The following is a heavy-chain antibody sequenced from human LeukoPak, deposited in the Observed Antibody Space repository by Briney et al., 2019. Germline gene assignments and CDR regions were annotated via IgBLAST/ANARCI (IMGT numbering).Heavy chain of an antibody. V-gene: IGHV4-34*01. CDR2: INHSGST. Sequence: SGTLSLTCAVYGGSFSGYYWSWIRQPPGKGLEWIGEINHSGSTNYNPSLKSRVTISVDTSKNQFSLKLSSVTAADTAVCYCASRYDYGDRKGWFDPWGQGTLVTVSS. CDR3: ASRYDYGDRKGWFDP. J-gene: IGHJ5*02. CDR1: GGSFSGYY. D-gene: IGHD4-17*01.